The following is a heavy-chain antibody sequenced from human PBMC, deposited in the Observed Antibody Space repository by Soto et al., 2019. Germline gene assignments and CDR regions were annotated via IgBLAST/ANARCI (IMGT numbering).Heavy chain of an antibody. V-gene: IGHV3-23*01. D-gene: IGHD3-22*01. CDR2: ISGSGGST. Sequence: PGGSLRLYSAASGVTFSSYAVIWVRQAPGKGLEWVSTISGSGGSTYYADSVKGRFTISRDNSKNTLYLQMNSLRAEDTAVYYCAKDQYYDSNGYYFANGGQGTLVNVSS. J-gene: IGHJ4*02. CDR1: GVTFSSYA. CDR3: AKDQYYDSNGYYFAN.